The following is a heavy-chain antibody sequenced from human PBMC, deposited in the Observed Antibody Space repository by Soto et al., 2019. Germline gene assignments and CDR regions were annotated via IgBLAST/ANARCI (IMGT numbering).Heavy chain of an antibody. CDR3: NTRGPQLELRRTYYYGMDV. CDR2: IKSKTDGGTT. V-gene: IGHV3-15*01. Sequence: GGSLRLSCAASGFTFNNGWMSWVRQAPGTGLEWDARIKSKTDGGTTDYAAPVKGRFIISRDDSKNTLYLQMNSLKAEDTGVYYCNTRGPQLELRRTYYYGMDVWGQGTTVTLSS. D-gene: IGHD1-7*01. CDR1: GFTFNNGW. J-gene: IGHJ6*02.